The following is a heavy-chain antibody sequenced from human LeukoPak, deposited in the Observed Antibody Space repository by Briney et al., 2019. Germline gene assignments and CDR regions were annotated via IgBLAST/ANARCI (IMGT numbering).Heavy chain of an antibody. CDR3: ARMIFEIRIAVVVAATEVRFDP. J-gene: IGHJ5*02. Sequence: SETLSLTCAVYGGSFSGYYWSWIRQPPGKGLEWIGEINHSGSTNYNPSLKSRVTISVDTSKNQFSLKLSSVTAADTAVYYCARMIFEIRIAVVVAATEVRFDPWGQGTLVTVSS. CDR2: INHSGST. V-gene: IGHV4-34*01. CDR1: GGSFSGYY. D-gene: IGHD2-15*01.